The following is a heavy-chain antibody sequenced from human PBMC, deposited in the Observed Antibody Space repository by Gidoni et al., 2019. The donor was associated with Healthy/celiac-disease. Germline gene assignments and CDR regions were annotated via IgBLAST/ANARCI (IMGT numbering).Heavy chain of an antibody. V-gene: IGHV4-34*01. CDR1: GGSFSGSY. CDR2: INHSGST. D-gene: IGHD3-10*01. Sequence: QVQLQQWGAGLLKPSETLSLPCAVYGGSFSGSYWSWIRQPPGKGLEWIGEINHSGSTNYNPSLKSRVTISVDTSKNQFSLKLSSVTAADTAVYYCARGRDYYGSGSRARNFDPWGQGTLVTVSS. CDR3: ARGRDYYGSGSRARNFDP. J-gene: IGHJ5*02.